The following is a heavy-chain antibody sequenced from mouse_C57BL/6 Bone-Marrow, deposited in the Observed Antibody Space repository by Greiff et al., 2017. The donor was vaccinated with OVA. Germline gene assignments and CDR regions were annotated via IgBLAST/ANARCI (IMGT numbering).Heavy chain of an antibody. CDR2: ISNLAYSI. CDR1: GFTFSDYG. CDR3: ARSTVVANWYFDV. Sequence: EVQVVESGGGLVQPGGSLKLSCAASGFTFSDYGMAWVRQAPRKGPEWVAFISNLAYSIYYADTVTGRFTISRENAKNTLYREMSSLMSEDTAMYYCARSTVVANWYFDVWGTGTTVTVSS. V-gene: IGHV5-15*01. J-gene: IGHJ1*03. D-gene: IGHD1-1*01.